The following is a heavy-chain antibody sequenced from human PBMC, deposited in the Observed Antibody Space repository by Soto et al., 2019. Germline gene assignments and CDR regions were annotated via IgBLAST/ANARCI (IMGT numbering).Heavy chain of an antibody. CDR3: ARGGGSGYYTIDY. V-gene: IGHV3-48*01. D-gene: IGHD3-22*01. Sequence: GGSLRLSCAASGFTFSSYGMHWVRQAPGKGLEWVSYISSSSSTISYAESVKGRFTISRDNAKNSLYLQMNSLRAEDTAVYYCARGGGSGYYTIDYWGQGTLVTVSS. CDR2: ISSSSSTI. CDR1: GFTFSSYG. J-gene: IGHJ4*02.